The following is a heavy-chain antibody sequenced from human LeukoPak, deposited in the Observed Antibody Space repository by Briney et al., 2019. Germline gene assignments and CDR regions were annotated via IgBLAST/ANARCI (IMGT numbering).Heavy chain of an antibody. CDR3: ARDGRWLAYFDY. CDR2: ISYDGKNK. D-gene: IGHD6-19*01. V-gene: IGHV3-30*04. CDR1: GFSFSDYA. J-gene: IGHJ4*02. Sequence: GGSLRLSCTASGFSFSDYAMHWVRQAPGNGLEWLAIISYDGKNKEYADSVKGRFTISRDNSKKALYLQMNSLRPEDTAVYYCARDGRWLAYFDYWGQGTLVTVSS.